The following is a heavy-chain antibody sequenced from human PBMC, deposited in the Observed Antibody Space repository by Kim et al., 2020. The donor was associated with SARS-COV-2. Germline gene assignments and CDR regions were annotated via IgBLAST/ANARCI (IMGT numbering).Heavy chain of an antibody. J-gene: IGHJ4*02. D-gene: IGHD3-22*01. V-gene: IGHV3-23*01. Sequence: VKGRFTISRDNSKNTLFLQRNSLRAEETAIYYCAKAAPPYYYDSSGPFDYWGQGTLVTVSS. CDR3: AKAAPPYYYDSSGPFDY.